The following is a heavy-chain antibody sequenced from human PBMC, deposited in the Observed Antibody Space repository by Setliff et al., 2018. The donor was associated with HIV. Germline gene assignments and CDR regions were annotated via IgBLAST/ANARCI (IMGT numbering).Heavy chain of an antibody. D-gene: IGHD3-22*01. Sequence: HPGGSLRLSCAASGFTFSSYAMTWVRQAPGKGLEWVSGISNSESGGRTFYADSVKGRFTISRDNSKNTLYMEMSRLRAEDTAVYYCARGLADPWFFYDNSGLNAFNYWGQGAQVTVSS. V-gene: IGHV3-23*01. CDR3: ARGLADPWFFYDNSGLNAFNY. CDR2: ISNSESGGRT. CDR1: GFTFSSYA. J-gene: IGHJ4*02.